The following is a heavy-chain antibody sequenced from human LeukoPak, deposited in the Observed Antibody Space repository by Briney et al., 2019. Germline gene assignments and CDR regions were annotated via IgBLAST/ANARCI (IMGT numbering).Heavy chain of an antibody. Sequence: AGGSLRLSCAASGFTFSSYAMSWVRQAPGKGLEWVSSISSSSSYIYYADSVKGRFTISRDNAKNSLYLQMNSLRAEDTAVYYCAREKQWLGGEPNYFDYWGQGTLVTVSS. CDR1: GFTFSSYA. V-gene: IGHV3-21*01. CDR2: ISSSSSYI. D-gene: IGHD6-19*01. CDR3: AREKQWLGGEPNYFDY. J-gene: IGHJ4*02.